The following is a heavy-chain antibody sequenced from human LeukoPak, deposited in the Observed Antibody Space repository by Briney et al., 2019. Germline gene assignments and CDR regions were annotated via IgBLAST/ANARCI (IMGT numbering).Heavy chain of an antibody. Sequence: GGSLRLSCAASGFTFSNAWMSWVRQAPGKGLEWVSSISSSSSYIYYADSVKGRFTISRDNAKNSLYLQMNSLRAEDTAVYYCARDGGPGYYYDSSGYYYYWGQGTLVTVSS. CDR2: ISSSSSYI. J-gene: IGHJ4*02. CDR1: GFTFSNAW. CDR3: ARDGGPGYYYDSSGYYYY. V-gene: IGHV3-21*01. D-gene: IGHD3-22*01.